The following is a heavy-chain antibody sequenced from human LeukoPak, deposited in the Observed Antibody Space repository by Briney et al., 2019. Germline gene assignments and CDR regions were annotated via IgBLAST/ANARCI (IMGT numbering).Heavy chain of an antibody. CDR1: GFTFSSYA. CDR2: ISDSGVGT. Sequence: GGSLRLPCAASGFTFSSYAMTWVRQAPGKGLEWVSAISDSGVGTYYADSVQGRFTISRDNSKNTLHLHMNSLRAEDTAVYYCAKCQMFYDSSLDFWSQGSLVTVSS. CDR3: AKCQMFYDSSLDF. D-gene: IGHD3-22*01. V-gene: IGHV3-23*01. J-gene: IGHJ4*02.